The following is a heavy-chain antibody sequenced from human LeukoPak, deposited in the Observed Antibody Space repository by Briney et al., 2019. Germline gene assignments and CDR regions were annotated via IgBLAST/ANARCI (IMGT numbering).Heavy chain of an antibody. CDR3: ARGPYDFWSGYQSLYYFDY. CDR2: IYHSGST. CDR1: GGSFSGYY. J-gene: IGHJ4*02. V-gene: IGHV4-34*01. D-gene: IGHD3-3*01. Sequence: SETLSLTCAVYGGSFSGYYWSWIRQPPGKGLEWIGYIYHSGSTYYNPSLKSRVTISVDRSKNQFSLKLSSVTAADTAVYYCARGPYDFWSGYQSLYYFDYWGQGTLVTVSP.